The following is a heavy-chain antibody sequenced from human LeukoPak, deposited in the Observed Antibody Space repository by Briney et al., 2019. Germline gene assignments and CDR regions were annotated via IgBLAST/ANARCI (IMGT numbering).Heavy chain of an antibody. CDR1: GFTFDDYG. CDR2: ISWNSGSI. V-gene: IGHV3-9*03. J-gene: IGHJ3*02. Sequence: AGGSLRLSCAASGFTFDDYGMSWVRQAPGKGLEWVSGISWNSGSIGYADSVKGRFTISRDNAKNSLYLQMNSLRAEDMALYYCAKDISKEVGAFDIWGQGTMVTVSS. CDR3: AKDISKEVGAFDI.